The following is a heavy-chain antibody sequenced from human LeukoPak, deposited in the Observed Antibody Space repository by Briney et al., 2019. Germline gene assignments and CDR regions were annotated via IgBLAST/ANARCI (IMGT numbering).Heavy chain of an antibody. CDR3: ARLYPSNTFMGV. V-gene: IGHV4-39*01. J-gene: IGHJ6*03. CDR2: IYYSGTT. Sequence: SETLSLTCTVSGDSISSSTYYWGWIRQPPGKGLEWIGSIYYSGTTYYNPSLKSRVTISVDTSINQFSLKLSSVAAADTAMYYCARLYPSNTFMGVWGKGTTVTVSS. D-gene: IGHD2-2*02. CDR1: GDSISSSTYY.